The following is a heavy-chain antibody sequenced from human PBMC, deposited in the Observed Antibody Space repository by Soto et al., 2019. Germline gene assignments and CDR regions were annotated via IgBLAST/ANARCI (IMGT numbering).Heavy chain of an antibody. V-gene: IGHV3-21*01. J-gene: IGHJ4*02. Sequence: PGGSLRLSCEVSGFYFNNYGINWVRQAPGKGLEWVSSVSKSDYTYYSDSVKGRFTISRDNAKNSVSLQMNSLRAEGTAVYYCAREDSIIIPAVSDFWGQGTLGTVSS. CDR3: AREDSIIIPAVSDF. D-gene: IGHD2-2*01. CDR1: GFYFNNYG. CDR2: VSKSDYT.